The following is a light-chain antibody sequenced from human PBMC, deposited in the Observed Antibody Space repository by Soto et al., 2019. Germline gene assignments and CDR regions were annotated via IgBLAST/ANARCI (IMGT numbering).Light chain of an antibody. CDR2: EGS. V-gene: IGLV2-23*01. J-gene: IGLJ2*01. CDR1: SSDVGSYNL. Sequence: QSALTQPASVSGSPGQSITISCTGTSSDVGSYNLVSWYQQHPGKAPQLMIYEGSKRPSGVSNRFSVSKSGNTASLTISGLQAEDEADYYCCSYAGSSTVVFGGGTKLTVL. CDR3: CSYAGSSTVV.